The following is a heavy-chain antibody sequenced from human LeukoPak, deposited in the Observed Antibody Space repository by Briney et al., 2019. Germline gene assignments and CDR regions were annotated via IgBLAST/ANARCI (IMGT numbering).Heavy chain of an antibody. CDR1: GYTFTSYG. V-gene: IGHV1-18*04. CDR2: ISAYNGKT. D-gene: IGHD5-18*01. CDR3: ARSTPGDTAMDAPDY. Sequence: ASLKVSCKTSGYTFTSYGSSLVRQAPGQGLEGMGWISAYNGKTNYALKLQGRVTMTTDTSTSTAYMELRSLRSDDTAVYYCARSTPGDTAMDAPDYWGQGTLVTVSS. J-gene: IGHJ4*02.